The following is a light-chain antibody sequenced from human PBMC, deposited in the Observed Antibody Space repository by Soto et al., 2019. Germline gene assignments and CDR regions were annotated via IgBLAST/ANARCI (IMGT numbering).Light chain of an antibody. CDR2: GAS. J-gene: IGKJ1*01. V-gene: IGKV3-20*01. Sequence: EFVLTHSPGTLSLSPGERATLSCRASQSVSSSYLAWYQQKPGQAPRLLIYGASSRATGIPDRFSGSGSGTDFTLTISRLEPEDFAVYYCQQYGSSGTFGQGTKVDI. CDR1: QSVSSSY. CDR3: QQYGSSGT.